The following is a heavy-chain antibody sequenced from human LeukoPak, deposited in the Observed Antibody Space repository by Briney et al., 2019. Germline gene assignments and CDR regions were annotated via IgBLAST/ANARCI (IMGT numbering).Heavy chain of an antibody. Sequence: GGSLRLSCAASGFTVSSNYMSWVRQAPGKGLEWVSVIYSGGSTYYADSVKGRFTISRDNSKNTLYLQMNSLRAEDTAVYYCARDTHSSSWYGGTWGQGTLVTVSS. CDR3: ARDTHSSSWYGGT. CDR2: IYSGGST. J-gene: IGHJ4*02. D-gene: IGHD6-13*01. V-gene: IGHV3-66*01. CDR1: GFTVSSNY.